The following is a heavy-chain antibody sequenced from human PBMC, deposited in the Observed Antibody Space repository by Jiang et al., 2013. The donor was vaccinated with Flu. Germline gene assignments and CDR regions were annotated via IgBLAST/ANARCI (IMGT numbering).Heavy chain of an antibody. V-gene: IGHV4-39*01. D-gene: IGHD3-9*01. J-gene: IGHJ4*02. Sequence: RLLKPSETLSLTCSVSDDSIRTTTYFWDWLRHTPGKGLEWIGSIFYAGKTYYNPALKGRLTISVDKSRNQFSLRLTSVTAADTAVYYCARPLIGFYGLPDYWGPGILVTVSS. CDR3: ARPLIGFYGLPDY. CDR2: IFYAGKT. CDR1: DDSIRTTTYF.